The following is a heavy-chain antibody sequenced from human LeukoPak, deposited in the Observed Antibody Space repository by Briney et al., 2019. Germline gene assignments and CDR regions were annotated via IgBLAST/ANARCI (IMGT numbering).Heavy chain of an antibody. D-gene: IGHD6-19*01. Sequence: ASVKVSCKASGYTFSNYYIHWVQQAPGQGLEWMGIINPSGGSTSYAQKFQGRVTMTTDTSMPTVYMELSSLRSEDTAVYHCARALYGSAFAIGYWGQGTLVTVSS. CDR3: ARALYGSAFAIGY. V-gene: IGHV1-46*01. CDR2: INPSGGST. CDR1: GYTFSNYY. J-gene: IGHJ4*02.